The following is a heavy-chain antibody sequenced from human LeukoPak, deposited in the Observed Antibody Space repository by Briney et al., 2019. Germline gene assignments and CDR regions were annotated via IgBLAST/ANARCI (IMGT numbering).Heavy chain of an antibody. Sequence: ASVKVSCKASLYTSTGYYMHWVRQAPGQGLDRMGWINPNSGGTNYAQKFQGRVTMTRDTSISTAYMELSRLRSDDAAVYYCAKGNRPGSYMDVWGKGTTVTVSS. V-gene: IGHV1-2*02. D-gene: IGHD1-14*01. CDR1: LYTSTGYY. CDR2: INPNSGGT. CDR3: AKGNRPGSYMDV. J-gene: IGHJ6*03.